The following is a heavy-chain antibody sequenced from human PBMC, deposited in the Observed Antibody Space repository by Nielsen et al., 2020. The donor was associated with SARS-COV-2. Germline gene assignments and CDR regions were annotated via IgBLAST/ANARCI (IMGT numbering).Heavy chain of an antibody. D-gene: IGHD6-13*01. CDR3: AKDASSSWDDFYYMDV. Sequence: GESLKIPCAASEFTFNSYGMHWVRQAPGKGLEWVAVISYDGNNKYYADSVKGRFTISRDNSKNTLYLQMNSLRAEDTAVYYCAKDASSSWDDFYYMDVWGKGTTITVS. J-gene: IGHJ6*03. CDR1: EFTFNSYG. V-gene: IGHV3-30*18. CDR2: ISYDGNNK.